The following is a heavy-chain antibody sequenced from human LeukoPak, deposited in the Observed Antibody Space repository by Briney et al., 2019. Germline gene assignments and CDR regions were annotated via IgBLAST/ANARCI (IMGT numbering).Heavy chain of an antibody. CDR3: ARHKRLIAVPFDY. CDR1: GGFISSSSYY. J-gene: IGHJ4*02. CDR2: IYYSGST. Sequence: SSETLSLTCTVSGGFISSSSYYWGWIRQPPGKGLEWLGSIYYSGSTYYNPSLKSRVTISVDTSKIQFSLELSSVTAADTAVYYCARHKRLIAVPFDYWGQGTLVTVSS. V-gene: IGHV4-39*01. D-gene: IGHD6-19*01.